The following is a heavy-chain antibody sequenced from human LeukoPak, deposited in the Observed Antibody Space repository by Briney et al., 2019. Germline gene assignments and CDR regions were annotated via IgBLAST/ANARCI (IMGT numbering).Heavy chain of an antibody. CDR3: AKFIAAPFYFDY. CDR2: ISSSSSYI. J-gene: IGHJ4*02. Sequence: PGGSLRLSCAASGFTLSSYSMNRVRQAPGKGLEWVSSISSSSSYIYYADSVKGRFTISRDNAKNSLYLQMNSLRAEDTAVYYCAKFIAAPFYFDYWGQGALVTVSS. D-gene: IGHD6-13*01. CDR1: GFTLSSYS. V-gene: IGHV3-21*01.